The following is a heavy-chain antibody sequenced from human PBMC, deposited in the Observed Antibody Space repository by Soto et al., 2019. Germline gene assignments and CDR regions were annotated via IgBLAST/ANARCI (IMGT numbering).Heavy chain of an antibody. CDR1: GFTFSSYA. J-gene: IGHJ4*02. D-gene: IGHD5-18*01. Sequence: AVGSMRLSCAASGFTFSSYAMSWVRQAPGKGLEWVSAISGSGGSTYYADSVKGRFTISRDNSKNTLYLQMNSLRAEDTAVYYCAKVQYSYGSGFDYWGQGTLVTVSS. CDR3: AKVQYSYGSGFDY. V-gene: IGHV3-23*01. CDR2: ISGSGGST.